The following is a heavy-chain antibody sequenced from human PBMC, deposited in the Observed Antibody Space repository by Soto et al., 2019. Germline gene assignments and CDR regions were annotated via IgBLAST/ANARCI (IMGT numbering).Heavy chain of an antibody. J-gene: IGHJ6*02. D-gene: IGHD2-2*01. V-gene: IGHV1-69*01. CDR2: IIPIPGTA. Sequence: QVQLVQSGAEVKKPGSSVKVSCKASGGTFGSYAISWVRQAPGQGLEWMGGIIPIPGTANYAQKLQGRVTIAADESTSTVYMELSSLRSEDTAVYYCARSQGSSTSLEIYYYYYYGMDVWGQGTTVTVSS. CDR1: GGTFGSYA. CDR3: ARSQGSSTSLEIYYYYYYGMDV.